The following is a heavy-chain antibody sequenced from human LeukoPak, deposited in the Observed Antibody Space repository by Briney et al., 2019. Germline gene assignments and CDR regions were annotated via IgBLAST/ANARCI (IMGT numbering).Heavy chain of an antibody. J-gene: IGHJ6*03. V-gene: IGHV1-2*06. CDR3: ARGNGYYYDSSGYSYYYYYMDV. D-gene: IGHD3-22*01. CDR2: INPNSGGT. CDR1: GCTFTGYY. Sequence: ASVKVSCKASGCTFTGYYMHWVRQAPGQALEWMGRINPNSGGTNYAQKFQGRVTMTRDTSISTAYMELSRLRSDDTAVYYCARGNGYYYDSSGYSYYYYYMDVWGKGTTVTVSS.